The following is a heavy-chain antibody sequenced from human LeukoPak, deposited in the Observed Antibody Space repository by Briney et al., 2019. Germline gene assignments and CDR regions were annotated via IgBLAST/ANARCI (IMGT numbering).Heavy chain of an antibody. CDR1: GGSFSSGNFY. J-gene: IGHJ4*02. D-gene: IGHD3-10*01. Sequence: SQTLSLTCTVSGGSFSSGNFYWYWIRQYPGRGLEWIGYIYYSGRAYYNTSLKSRVTISVDTSKKQFSLTLSTVTAADTAMYYCARAGGSGNSTYYFDYWGQGTQVTVSS. CDR2: IYYSGRA. V-gene: IGHV4-31*03. CDR3: ARAGGSGNSTYYFDY.